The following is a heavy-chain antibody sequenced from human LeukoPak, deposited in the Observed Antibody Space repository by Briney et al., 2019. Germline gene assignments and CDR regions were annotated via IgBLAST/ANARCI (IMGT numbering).Heavy chain of an antibody. V-gene: IGHV1-18*01. CDR3: AGDSSGYYLLDY. J-gene: IGHJ4*02. D-gene: IGHD3-22*01. CDR1: GYTFTGYG. Sequence: GASVKVSCKASGYTFTGYGISWVRQAPGQGLEWMGWISAYNGNTNYAQKLQGRVTMTTDTSTSTAYMELRSLRSEDTAVYYCAGDSSGYYLLDYWGQGTLVTVSS. CDR2: ISAYNGNT.